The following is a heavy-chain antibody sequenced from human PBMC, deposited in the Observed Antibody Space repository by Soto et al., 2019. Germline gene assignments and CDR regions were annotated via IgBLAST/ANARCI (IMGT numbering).Heavy chain of an antibody. CDR3: ARAPHGMDV. CDR2: ISYDGSKK. CDR1: GFMFSSYA. V-gene: IGHV3-30-3*01. Sequence: QEQLVESGGGVVQPGRSLRLSCVASGFMFSSYAMHWVRQAPGKGLEGVAVISYDGSKKYYTDSVKGRYIISRDDSKNTLYLQMNSLRVEDTAVYYCARAPHGMDVWGQGTTVTVSS. J-gene: IGHJ6*02.